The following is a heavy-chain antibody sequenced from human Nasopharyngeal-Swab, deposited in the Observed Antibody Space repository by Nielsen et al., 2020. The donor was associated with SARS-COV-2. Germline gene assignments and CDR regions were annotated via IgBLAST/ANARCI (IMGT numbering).Heavy chain of an antibody. D-gene: IGHD6-13*01. CDR2: INNSGST. CDR3: AEKGYTDNWYVY. V-gene: IGHV4-34*01. Sequence: SETLSLTCAVYGSFTGYYWTWIRQPPGKGLEWSGEINNSGSTHYNPSLKSRVTISVDTSKNQFSLKLSSVTAADTAVYYCAEKGYTDNWYVYFGQGTLVTVSS. CDR1: GSFTGYY. J-gene: IGHJ5*01.